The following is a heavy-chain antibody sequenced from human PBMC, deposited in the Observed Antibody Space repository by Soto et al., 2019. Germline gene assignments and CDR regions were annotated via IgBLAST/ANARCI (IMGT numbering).Heavy chain of an antibody. CDR3: AEGLPSGVYYCGMDV. Sequence: QVQLVQSGAAVKKPGSSVKVSCKASGGTFSSYAISWVRQAPGQGLEWMGGIIPIFGTANYAQKFQGRVTITEDESTSTAYLELSSLRSEDTAVYDCAEGLPSGVYYCGMDVWGQGTTVTVCS. CDR2: IIPIFGTA. J-gene: IGHJ6*02. V-gene: IGHV1-69*12. D-gene: IGHD3-16*01. CDR1: GGTFSSYA.